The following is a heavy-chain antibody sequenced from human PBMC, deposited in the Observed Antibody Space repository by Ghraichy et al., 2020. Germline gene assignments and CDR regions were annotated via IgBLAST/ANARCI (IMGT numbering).Heavy chain of an antibody. CDR1: GFTFSNCT. V-gene: IGHV3-21*01. CDR3: ARVRCTNDICYTLDY. D-gene: IGHD2-8*01. J-gene: IGHJ4*02. Sequence: GESLNISCAASGFTFSNCTMNWVRQAPGKGLEWVSSISRSSRYIYYADSVKGRFTISRDNAKNSLYLQMNSLRAEDTAVYYCARVRCTNDICYTLDYWGQATLLTVS. CDR2: ISRSSRYI.